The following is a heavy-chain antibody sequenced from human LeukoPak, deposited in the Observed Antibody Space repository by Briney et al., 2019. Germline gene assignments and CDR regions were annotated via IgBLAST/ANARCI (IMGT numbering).Heavy chain of an antibody. CDR2: IYYSGST. CDR3: ARVYTGLWYFDL. V-gene: IGHV4-59*01. CDR1: GGSISSYY. Sequence: PSETLSLTCTVSGGSISSYYWSWIRQPPGKGLEWIGYIYYSGSTNYHPSLKSRVTISVDTSKNQFSLKLSSVTAAGTAVYYCARVYTGLWYFDLWGRGTLVTVSS. J-gene: IGHJ2*01. D-gene: IGHD3-16*01.